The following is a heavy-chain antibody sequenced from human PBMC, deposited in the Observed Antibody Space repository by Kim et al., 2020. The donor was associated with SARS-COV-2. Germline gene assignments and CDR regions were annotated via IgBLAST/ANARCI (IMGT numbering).Heavy chain of an antibody. J-gene: IGHJ6*02. Sequence: SETLSLTCAVYGGSFSGYYWSWIRQPPGKGLEWIGEINHSGSTNYNPSLKSRVTISVDTSKNQFSLKLSSVTAADTAVYYCARGLPFQWLVRGNYYYGMDVWGQGTTVTVSS. CDR1: GGSFSGYY. CDR3: ARGLPFQWLVRGNYYYGMDV. CDR2: INHSGST. V-gene: IGHV4-34*01. D-gene: IGHD6-19*01.